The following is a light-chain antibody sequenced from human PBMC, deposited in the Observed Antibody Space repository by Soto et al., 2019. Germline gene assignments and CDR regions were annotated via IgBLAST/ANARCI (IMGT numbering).Light chain of an antibody. J-gene: IGKJ1*01. CDR3: QKYDNVPWA. CDR1: QGISNY. V-gene: IGKV1-27*01. Sequence: DIQMAQSPSSLSASVGDRVTITYRASQGISNYLAWYQQKPGKAPKVLIYAASTLQSGVPTRFSGSGSGTDFTLTISSLQAEDVATYYCQKYDNVPWAFGQGTKVEIK. CDR2: AAS.